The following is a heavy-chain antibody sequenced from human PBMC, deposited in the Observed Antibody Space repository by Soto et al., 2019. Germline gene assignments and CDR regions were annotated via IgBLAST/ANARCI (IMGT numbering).Heavy chain of an antibody. CDR1: GGSISSSSYY. J-gene: IGHJ3*02. V-gene: IGHV4-39*02. CDR3: ATQLEYSSSSGGNAFDI. D-gene: IGHD6-6*01. CDR2: IYYSGST. Sequence: QLQLQESGPGLVKPSETLSLTCTVSGGSISSSSYYWGWIRQPPGKGLEWIGSIYYSGSTYYNPSLKSRVTITVDTSKKHFSLKLSSVTAADTAVYYCATQLEYSSSSGGNAFDIWGQGTMVTVSS.